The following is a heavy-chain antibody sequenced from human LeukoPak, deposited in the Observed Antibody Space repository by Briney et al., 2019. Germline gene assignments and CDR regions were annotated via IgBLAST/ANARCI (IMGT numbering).Heavy chain of an antibody. V-gene: IGHV4-39*07. CDR2: VHYNGST. CDR1: DGSVRSSSYY. J-gene: IGHJ4*02. D-gene: IGHD3-10*01. CDR3: ARDRGVPRPYYFDQ. Sequence: SETLSLTCTVSDGSVRSSSYYWGCIRQPPGKGLEWIGSVHYNGSTCYNPSLGGRVIMSIDTSKNQFSLKLTSVTAADTAMYYCARDRGVPRPYYFDQWGQGTLVTVSS.